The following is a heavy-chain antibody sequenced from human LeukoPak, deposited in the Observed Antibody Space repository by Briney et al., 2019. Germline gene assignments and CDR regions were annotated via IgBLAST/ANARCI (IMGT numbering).Heavy chain of an antibody. CDR3: ARVLMVVAATDAFGI. Sequence: PSETLSLTCTVSGGSISTCSWNWIRQPPGKGLEWIGYIYNSGSTNYNPSLKSRVSMSVDTSKNQFSLKLNSVTAADTAVYYCARVLMVVAATDAFGIWGQGTTVTVSS. V-gene: IGHV4-59*01. J-gene: IGHJ3*02. D-gene: IGHD2-15*01. CDR2: IYNSGST. CDR1: GGSISTCS.